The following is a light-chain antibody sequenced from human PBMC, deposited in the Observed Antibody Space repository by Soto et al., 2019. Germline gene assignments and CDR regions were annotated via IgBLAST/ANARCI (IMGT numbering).Light chain of an antibody. J-gene: IGLJ1*01. CDR2: EVV. V-gene: IGLV2-8*01. CDR1: KNDIGVYDF. CDR3: TSYAGSNTYV. Sequence: QSALTQPPSASGSPGQAVTISCTGTKNDIGVYDFVSWYKHHPGKAPRLINYEVVQRPSGVPGRFPGSTPAHTASPTGPGLQAAAEADYFCTSYAGSNTYVFGSGTKATVL.